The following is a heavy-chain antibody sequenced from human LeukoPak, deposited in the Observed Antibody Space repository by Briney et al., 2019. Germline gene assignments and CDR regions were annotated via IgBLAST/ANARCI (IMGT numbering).Heavy chain of an antibody. D-gene: IGHD1-1*01. J-gene: IGHJ5*02. Sequence: SGGSLRLSCAASGFTFSSYAMSWVRQAPGKGLEWVSAISGSGSHANYAESVKGRFTISRDNSKNTLYLQMHSLIAADTAVYYCGSGPVGTTVPWGQGTLVTVSS. CDR1: GFTFSSYA. V-gene: IGHV3-23*01. CDR3: GSGPVGTTVP. CDR2: ISGSGSHA.